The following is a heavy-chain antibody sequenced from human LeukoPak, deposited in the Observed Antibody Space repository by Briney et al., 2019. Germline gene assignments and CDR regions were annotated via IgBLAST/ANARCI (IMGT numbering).Heavy chain of an antibody. D-gene: IGHD3-3*01. CDR1: GGSFSDYY. Sequence: PSETLSLTCAVYGGSFSDYYWSWIRQPPGKGLEWIGVITHIGSTSYNPSLRSRVTISLDTSNTHFSLNLTSVTAADTALYYCARVFGSGYRPFDAFDTWGQGTMVTVSS. CDR2: ITHIGST. V-gene: IGHV4-34*01. CDR3: ARVFGSGYRPFDAFDT. J-gene: IGHJ3*02.